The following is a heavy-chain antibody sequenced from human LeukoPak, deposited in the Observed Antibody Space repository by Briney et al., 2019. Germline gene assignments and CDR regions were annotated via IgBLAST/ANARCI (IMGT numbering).Heavy chain of an antibody. D-gene: IGHD7-27*01. Sequence: YPSETLSLTCAVYGGSFSGYYWSWIRQPPGKGLEWIGEINHSGSTNYNPSLKSRVTISVDTSKNQFSLKLSSVTAADTAVYYCMRDGPSWGLLWGQGALVTVSS. V-gene: IGHV4-34*01. J-gene: IGHJ4*02. CDR3: MRDGPSWGLL. CDR1: GGSFSGYY. CDR2: INHSGST.